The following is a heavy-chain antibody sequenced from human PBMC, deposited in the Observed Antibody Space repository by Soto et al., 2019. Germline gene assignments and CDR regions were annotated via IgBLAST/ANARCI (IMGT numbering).Heavy chain of an antibody. Sequence: GGSLRLSCAASGFTFSDYALSWVRQAPGKGLEWVSSMSGSGGVTYYADSVKGRFTISRDNSKNTLYLQMNGQRAEDTAVYYCAKARWDSYHYYGMDVWGQGTAVTVSS. V-gene: IGHV3-23*01. J-gene: IGHJ6*02. D-gene: IGHD1-26*01. CDR2: MSGSGGVT. CDR1: GFTFSDYA. CDR3: AKARWDSYHYYGMDV.